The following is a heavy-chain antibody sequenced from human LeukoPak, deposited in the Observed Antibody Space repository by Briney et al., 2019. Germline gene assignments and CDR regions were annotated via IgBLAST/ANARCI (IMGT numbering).Heavy chain of an antibody. CDR2: IKGDGIST. CDR3: AKDHYWSIDY. CDR1: GFDFSSNW. J-gene: IGHJ4*02. V-gene: IGHV3-74*01. D-gene: IGHD3-3*01. Sequence: GGSLRLSCAASGFDFSSNWMHWVRHAPGQGLVWVSRIKGDGISTNYADSVNGRFTISRDIAKNTLYLKMISLRAEATGVYYCAKDHYWSIDYWGRGTLVTVSS.